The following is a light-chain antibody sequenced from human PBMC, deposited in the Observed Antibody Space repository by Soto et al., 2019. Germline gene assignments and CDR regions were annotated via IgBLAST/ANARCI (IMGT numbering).Light chain of an antibody. J-gene: IGLJ3*02. V-gene: IGLV8-61*01. Sequence: QAVVTQEPSFSVSPGRTVTLTCGLSSGSVSTSYYPSWYHQTPGQAPRTLIYSTNTRSSGVPDRFSGSILGNKAALTITGANADDESDYYCVLYMGSGIWVFGGGTKLTVL. CDR3: VLYMGSGIWV. CDR1: SGSVSTSYY. CDR2: STN.